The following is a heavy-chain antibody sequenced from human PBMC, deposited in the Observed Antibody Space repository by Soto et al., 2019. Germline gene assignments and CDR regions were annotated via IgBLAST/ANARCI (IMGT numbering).Heavy chain of an antibody. V-gene: IGHV3-23*01. CDR1: GFTFSSYA. J-gene: IGHJ4*02. CDR3: AKSLSASPNYFFDS. D-gene: IGHD1-1*01. CDR2: ISGSGGST. Sequence: GGSLRLSCAASGFTFSSYAMSWVRQAPGKGLEWASAISGSGGSTYYADSVKGRFTISRDNSNNTLFLQMHSLRADDTAVYYCAKSLSASPNYFFDSWGQGTLVTVSS.